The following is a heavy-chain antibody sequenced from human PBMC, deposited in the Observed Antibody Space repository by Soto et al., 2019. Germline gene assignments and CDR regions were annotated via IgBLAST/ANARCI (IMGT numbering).Heavy chain of an antibody. CDR1: GLTFSRYA. D-gene: IGHD1-26*01. CDR2: IINTGGDT. CDR3: AKASGESYPESRVFDQ. V-gene: IGHV3-23*01. J-gene: IGHJ4*02. Sequence: GGSLRLSCVVSGLTFSRYAMSWVRQAPGKGLEWVSAIINTGGDTLYADSVKARFTISRDNFKNTLYLQMNGLRAEDAAIYYCAKASGESYPESRVFDQWGQGTRVTVSS.